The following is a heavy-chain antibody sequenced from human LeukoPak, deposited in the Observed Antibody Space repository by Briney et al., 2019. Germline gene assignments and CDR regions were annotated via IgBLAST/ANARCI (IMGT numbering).Heavy chain of an antibody. CDR2: ISYDGSNK. J-gene: IGHJ4*02. CDR3: ARAPWGEADTAMVNFDY. CDR1: GFTFDCCG. D-gene: IGHD5-18*01. Sequence: GGSLTLSCAASGFTFDCCGMHWVRQAPGKGLEWVAVISYDGSNKYYADSVKGRFTISRDNSKNTLYLQMNSLRAEDTAVYYCARAPWGEADTAMVNFDYWGQGTLVTVSS. V-gene: IGHV3-30*19.